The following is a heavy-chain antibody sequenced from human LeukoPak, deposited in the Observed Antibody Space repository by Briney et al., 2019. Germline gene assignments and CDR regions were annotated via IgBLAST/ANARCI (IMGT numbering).Heavy chain of an antibody. CDR1: GGTFSSYT. V-gene: IGHV1-69*04. Sequence: SVKVSCKASGGTFSSYTISWVRQAPGQGLEWMGRIIPILGIANYAQKFQGRVMITADKSTSTAYMELSSLRSEDTAVYYCAREGRVVEMATGEYFQHWGQGTLVTVSS. CDR2: IIPILGIA. J-gene: IGHJ1*01. CDR3: AREGRVVEMATGEYFQH. D-gene: IGHD5-24*01.